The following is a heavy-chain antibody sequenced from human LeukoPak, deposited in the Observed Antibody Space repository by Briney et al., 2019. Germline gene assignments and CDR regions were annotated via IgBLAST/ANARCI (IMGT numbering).Heavy chain of an antibody. Sequence: GGSLRLSCAASGFTVSSSYMSWVRQAPGKGLEWVSVIYSGGSTYYADSVKGRFTISRDNSKNTLYLQMNSLRAEDTAVYYCARDSYGDYEDYWGQGTLVTVSS. CDR3: ARDSYGDYEDY. D-gene: IGHD4-17*01. V-gene: IGHV3-66*01. CDR2: IYSGGST. J-gene: IGHJ4*02. CDR1: GFTVSSSY.